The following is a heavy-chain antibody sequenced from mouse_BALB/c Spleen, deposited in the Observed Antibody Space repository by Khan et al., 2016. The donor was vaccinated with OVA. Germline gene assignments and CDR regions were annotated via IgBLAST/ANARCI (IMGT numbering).Heavy chain of an antibody. Sequence: MQLEESGPELVKPGASVKISCKASGYSFTGYFMNWVMQSHGKSLEWIGRINPHIGETFYNQKFKGKATLTVDESSNTAHMELRSLASEDSAVYYCARIYRSDFDYWGQGTTLTVSS. V-gene: IGHV1-20*02. CDR1: GYSFTGYF. D-gene: IGHD1-1*01. CDR3: ARIYRSDFDY. J-gene: IGHJ2*01. CDR2: INPHIGET.